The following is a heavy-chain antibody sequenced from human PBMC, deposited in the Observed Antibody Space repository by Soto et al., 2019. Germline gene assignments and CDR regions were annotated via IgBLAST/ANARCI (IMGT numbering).Heavy chain of an antibody. CDR2: ISYDGSNK. D-gene: IGHD5-12*01. J-gene: IGHJ6*02. Sequence: GGSLRLSCAASGFTFSSCGMHWVRQAPGEGLEWVAVISYDGSNKYYADSVKGRFTISRDNSKNTLYLQMNNLRAEDTAVYYCENNGIMGGVDLDLIGGMDVWGQGTTVTVSS. CDR3: ENNGIMGGVDLDLIGGMDV. CDR1: GFTFSSCG. V-gene: IGHV3-30*18.